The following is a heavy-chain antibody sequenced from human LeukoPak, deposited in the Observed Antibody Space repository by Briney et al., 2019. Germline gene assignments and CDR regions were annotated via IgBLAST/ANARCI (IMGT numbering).Heavy chain of an antibody. J-gene: IGHJ4*02. Sequence: ASVKVSCKASGYTFTSYGISWVRQAPGQGLEWMGWISAYNGNTNYAQKLQGRVAMTTDTSTSTAYMELRSLRSDDTAVYYCATHYDFWSGPDLDYWGQGTLVTVSS. CDR3: ATHYDFWSGPDLDY. V-gene: IGHV1-18*01. CDR1: GYTFTSYG. CDR2: ISAYNGNT. D-gene: IGHD3-3*01.